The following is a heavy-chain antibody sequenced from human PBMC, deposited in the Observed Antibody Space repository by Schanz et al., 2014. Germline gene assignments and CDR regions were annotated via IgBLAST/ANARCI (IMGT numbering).Heavy chain of an antibody. J-gene: IGHJ2*01. V-gene: IGHV1-2*06. Sequence: QVPLVQSGAEVKKPGSSVTVSCTASGDTFAVYYIHWVRQAPGQGLEWMGRINPNSGAANYPQKFVGRVTMTSDSSISTAYMELTSLRSDDTAVYYCASGGELHRVGRHFDLWGRGTLVTVSS. CDR3: ASGGELHRVGRHFDL. CDR2: INPNSGAA. D-gene: IGHD3-10*01. CDR1: GDTFAVYY.